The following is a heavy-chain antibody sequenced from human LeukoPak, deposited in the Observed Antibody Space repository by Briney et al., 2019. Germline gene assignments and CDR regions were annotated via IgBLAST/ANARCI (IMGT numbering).Heavy chain of an antibody. J-gene: IGHJ4*02. V-gene: IGHV3-48*03. D-gene: IGHD4-23*01. Sequence: GGSPRLSCAASGFSFTKNDANWVRQAPGKGLEWVAYISQSGTTTYYQESVKGRFTISRDNANNSLYLQMNNLRAEDTAVYFCSTSPGGNSDFDYWGQGTLVTVSS. CDR2: ISQSGTTT. CDR1: GFSFTKND. CDR3: STSPGGNSDFDY.